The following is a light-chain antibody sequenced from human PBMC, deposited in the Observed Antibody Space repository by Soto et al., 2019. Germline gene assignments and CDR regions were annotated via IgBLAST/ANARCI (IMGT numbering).Light chain of an antibody. CDR2: GRS. V-gene: IGLV1-40*01. CDR3: QSYDSSLNGWV. Sequence: QAVVTQTPAVSGAPGQRVTISCSGTSSNIGTGYEVHWYQHLPGTAPKLLIYGRSNRPSGVPDRFSGSKSGTSASLAITGLQAEDEADYYCQSYDSSLNGWVFGGGTKLTVL. CDR1: SSNIGTGYE. J-gene: IGLJ3*02.